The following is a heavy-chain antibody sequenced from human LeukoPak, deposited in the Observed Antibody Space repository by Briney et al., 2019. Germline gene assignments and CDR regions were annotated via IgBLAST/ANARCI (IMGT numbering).Heavy chain of an antibody. J-gene: IGHJ4*02. D-gene: IGHD3-10*01. CDR1: GYTFTSCD. CDR2: MNPNSGNT. V-gene: IGHV1-8*03. Sequence: ASVTVSCKASGYTFTSCDINWVRQAPGQGLEWMGWMNPNSGNTGYAQKFQGRVTITRNTSISTAYMELSSLRSEDTAVYYCARGLRIRGVIIGYWGQGTLVTVSS. CDR3: ARGLRIRGVIIGY.